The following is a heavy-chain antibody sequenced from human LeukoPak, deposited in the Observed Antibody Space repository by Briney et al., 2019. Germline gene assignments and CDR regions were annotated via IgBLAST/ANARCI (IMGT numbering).Heavy chain of an antibody. CDR1: GFSFTNFW. CDR2: ISSDGSVT. Sequence: GGSLRLSCAVSGFSFTNFWMHWVRQDPGKGLVWVSYISSDGSVTKYADSVKGRFTISRDNAVNTLYLQMNSLRVEDTAVYYCVRGSLRLPRSTPDYWGQGTLVTVSS. V-gene: IGHV3-74*03. J-gene: IGHJ4*02. CDR3: VRGSLRLPRSTPDY. D-gene: IGHD2-21*02.